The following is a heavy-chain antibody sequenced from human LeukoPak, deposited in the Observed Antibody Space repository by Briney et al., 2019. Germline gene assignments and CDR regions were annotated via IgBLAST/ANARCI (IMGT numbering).Heavy chain of an antibody. D-gene: IGHD3-9*01. CDR1: GFTFSSYS. V-gene: IGHV3-21*01. J-gene: IGHJ4*02. CDR3: ARDQVDYDILTGDFDY. Sequence: GGSLRLSCAASGFTFSSYSMNWVRQAPGKGLEWVSSISSSSSYIYHADSVKGRFTISRDNAKNSLYLQMNSLRAEDTAVYYCARDQVDYDILTGDFDYWGQGTLVTVSS. CDR2: ISSSSSYI.